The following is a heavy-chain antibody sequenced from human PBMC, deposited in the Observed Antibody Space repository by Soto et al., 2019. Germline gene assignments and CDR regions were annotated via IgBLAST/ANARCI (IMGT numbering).Heavy chain of an antibody. Sequence: QVQLVESGGGVVQPGRSLRLSCAASGFTFSSYGMHWVRQAPGKGLEWVAVISYGGSNKYYADSVKGRFTISRDNSKNTLYLPMNNMRAEDTAGYYCAKDNCISTSCYRLYNWFDPWGQGTLVTVSS. D-gene: IGHD2-2*01. J-gene: IGHJ5*02. CDR3: AKDNCISTSCYRLYNWFDP. V-gene: IGHV3-30*18. CDR2: ISYGGSNK. CDR1: GFTFSSYG.